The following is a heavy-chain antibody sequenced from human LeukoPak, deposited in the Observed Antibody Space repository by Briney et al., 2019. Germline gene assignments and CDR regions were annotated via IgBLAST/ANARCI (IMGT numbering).Heavy chain of an antibody. CDR1: GYTFTGYY. Sequence: GASVKVSCKASGYTFTGYYMHWVRQAPGQGLEWMGRINPNSGGTNYAQKFQGRVTMTRDTSISTAYMELSRLRSDDTAVYYCAREALRGVVVAIHADWGQGTLVTVSS. D-gene: IGHD2-15*01. CDR2: INPNSGGT. CDR3: AREALRGVVVAIHAD. J-gene: IGHJ4*02. V-gene: IGHV1-2*06.